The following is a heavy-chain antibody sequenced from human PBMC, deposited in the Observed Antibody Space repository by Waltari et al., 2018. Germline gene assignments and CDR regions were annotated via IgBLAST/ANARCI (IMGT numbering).Heavy chain of an antibody. J-gene: IGHJ6*02. D-gene: IGHD2-2*01. CDR2: IYSSGST. CDR1: GGSISSYY. CDR3: ARYCRSTTCYSYYYYAMDV. V-gene: IGHV4-59*01. Sequence: QVQLQASGPGLVKPSETLSLTCTGSGGSISSYYWSWIRQSPGEGLEWIGYIYSSGSTNYNPSLKSRVTISVDTSKNQFSLKVTSVTAADTAVYYCARYCRSTTCYSYYYYAMDVWGQGTTVTVSS.